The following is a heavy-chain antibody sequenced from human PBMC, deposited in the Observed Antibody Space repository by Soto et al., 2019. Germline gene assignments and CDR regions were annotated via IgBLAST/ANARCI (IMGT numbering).Heavy chain of an antibody. D-gene: IGHD3-22*01. CDR3: ARTSYDRSGTAADP. CDR1: GGSISSGGYY. CDR2: IYYSGST. J-gene: IGHJ5*02. Sequence: QVQLQESGPGLVKPSQTLSLTCTVSGGSISSGGYYWSWLRQHPGKGLEWIGYIYYSGSTYNNPSLKSRVTISVDTAKNQFSLKLRSVTAADTAVYYCARTSYDRSGTAADPWGQGTLVTVSS. V-gene: IGHV4-31*03.